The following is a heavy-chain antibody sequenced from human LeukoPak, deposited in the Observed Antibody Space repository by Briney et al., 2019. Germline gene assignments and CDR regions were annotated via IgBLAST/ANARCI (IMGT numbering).Heavy chain of an antibody. Sequence: KASETLSLTCAVSGGSISGGGYSWSWIRQPPGKGLEWIGYIYHSGSTYYNPSLKSRVTISVDRSKNQFSLKLSSVTAADTAVYYCAREDCSSTSCSVDYWGQGTLVTVSS. J-gene: IGHJ4*02. D-gene: IGHD2-2*01. V-gene: IGHV4-30-2*01. CDR1: GGSISGGGYS. CDR2: IYHSGST. CDR3: AREDCSSTSCSVDY.